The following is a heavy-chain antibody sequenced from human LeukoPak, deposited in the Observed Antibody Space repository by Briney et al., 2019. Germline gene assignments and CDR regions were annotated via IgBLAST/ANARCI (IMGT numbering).Heavy chain of an antibody. CDR1: GYTFTSYD. D-gene: IGHD2-21*02. J-gene: IGHJ2*01. CDR3: ARRPWRVTKDWYFDL. V-gene: IGHV1-8*03. Sequence: ASVKVSCKATGYTFTSYDINWVRQATGQGLEWMGWMNPNSGNTGYAQKFQGRVTITRNTSISTAYMELSSLRSEDTAVYYCARRPWRVTKDWYFDLWGRGTLVTVSS. CDR2: MNPNSGNT.